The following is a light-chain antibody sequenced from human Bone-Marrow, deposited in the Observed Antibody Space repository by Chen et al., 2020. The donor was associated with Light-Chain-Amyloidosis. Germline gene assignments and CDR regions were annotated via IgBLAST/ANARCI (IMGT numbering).Light chain of an antibody. CDR1: SSDVGGDNH. J-gene: IGLJ1*01. V-gene: IGLV2-14*01. CDR2: EVT. Sequence: QSALTQPASVSGSPGQSITISCTGTSSDVGGDNHVSWYQQHPDKAPKLMIYEVTNRPSWVPDRFSDSTSDNTASLTISGLQPEDEADYFCSSYTSTNTLVFGSGTRVTVL. CDR3: SSYTSTNTLV.